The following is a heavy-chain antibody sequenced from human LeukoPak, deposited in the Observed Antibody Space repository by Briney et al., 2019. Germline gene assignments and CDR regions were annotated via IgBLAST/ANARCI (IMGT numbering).Heavy chain of an antibody. CDR3: AKDGRRYSSGQGTYYFDY. V-gene: IGHV3-9*03. Sequence: GGSLRLSCAASGFTFDDYAMHWVRQAPGKGLEWVSGISWNSGSIGYADSVKGRFTISRDNAKNSLYLQMNSLRAEDMALYYCAKDGRRYSSGQGTYYFDYWGQGTLVTVSS. CDR1: GFTFDDYA. D-gene: IGHD6-25*01. J-gene: IGHJ4*02. CDR2: ISWNSGSI.